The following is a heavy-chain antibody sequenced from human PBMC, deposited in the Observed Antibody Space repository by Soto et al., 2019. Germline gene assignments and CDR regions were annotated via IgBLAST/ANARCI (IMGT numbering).Heavy chain of an antibody. Sequence: QVQLVQSGAEVKKPGSSVKVSCKASGGTFRSYVTSWVRQAPGQGLEWLGGIIPMYGTTYYAQTFQGRVRISADESPSTAFMELSSLRSEDTAVYSCARIGTLHGIDDYWGQGTLVTVSS. D-gene: IGHD1-26*01. V-gene: IGHV1-69*12. J-gene: IGHJ4*02. CDR2: IIPMYGTT. CDR3: ARIGTLHGIDDY. CDR1: GGTFRSYV.